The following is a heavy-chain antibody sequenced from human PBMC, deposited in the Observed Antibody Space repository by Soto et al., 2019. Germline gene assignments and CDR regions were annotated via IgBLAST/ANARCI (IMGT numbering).Heavy chain of an antibody. V-gene: IGHV1-69*13. CDR3: ARAYCGGDCYSGHLYCYYGMDV. D-gene: IGHD2-21*02. Sequence: VKVSCKASGGTFSSYAISWVRQAPGQGLEWMGGIIPIFGTANYAQKFQGRVTITADESTSTAYMELSSLRSEDTAVYYCARAYCGGDCYSGHLYCYYGMDVWGQGTTVTVSS. CDR2: IIPIFGTA. J-gene: IGHJ6*02. CDR1: GGTFSSYA.